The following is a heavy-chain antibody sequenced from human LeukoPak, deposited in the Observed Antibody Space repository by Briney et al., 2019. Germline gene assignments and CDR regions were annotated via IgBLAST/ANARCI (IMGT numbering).Heavy chain of an antibody. CDR3: ARGRSGSYNIDY. J-gene: IGHJ4*02. CDR1: GFTFSSYA. D-gene: IGHD1-26*01. Sequence: PGRSLRLSCAASGFTFSSYAMHWVRQAPGKGLEWVAVISYDGSNKYYADSVKGRFTISRDNSKNTLYLQMNSLRAEDTAVYYCARGRSGSYNIDYWGQGTLVTVSS. CDR2: ISYDGSNK. V-gene: IGHV3-30-3*01.